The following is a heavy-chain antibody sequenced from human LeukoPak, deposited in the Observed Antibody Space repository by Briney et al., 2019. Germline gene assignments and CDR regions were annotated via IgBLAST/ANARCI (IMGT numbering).Heavy chain of an antibody. Sequence: GGSLRLSCAASGFTFSSYGMHWVRQAPGKGLEWVSAISGSGGSTYYADSVKGRFTISRDNSKNTLYLQMNSLRAEDTAVYYCAKSPSSSRSTWGQGTLVTVSS. CDR3: AKSPSSSRST. V-gene: IGHV3-23*01. CDR2: ISGSGGST. D-gene: IGHD6-6*01. J-gene: IGHJ4*02. CDR1: GFTFSSYG.